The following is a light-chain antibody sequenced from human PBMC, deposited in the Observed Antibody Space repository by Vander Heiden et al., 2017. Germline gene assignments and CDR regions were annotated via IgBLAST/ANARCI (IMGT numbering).Light chain of an antibody. V-gene: IGKV3D-7*01. CDR2: GAS. CDR3: QQDDNLPQT. CDR1: QSVSSSY. Sequence: EIVMTQSPATLSLSPGERATLSCRASQSVSSSYLSWYQQKPGQAPRLLIYGASTRATGIPARFSGSGSGTDFTLTISSLQPEDFAVYYCQQDDNLPQTFGQGTKVEIK. J-gene: IGKJ1*01.